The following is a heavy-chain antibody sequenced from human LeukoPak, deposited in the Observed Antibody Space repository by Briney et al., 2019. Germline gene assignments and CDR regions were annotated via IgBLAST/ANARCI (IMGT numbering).Heavy chain of an antibody. CDR3: VRQGGWGGAASLIEF. Sequence: SETLSLTCTVSGGSISSYYWTWIRQPPGKGLEWIGSIYFSGSTNYNPSLKSRVTISVATSKNQFSLKLSSVTASDTATFYCVRQGGWGGAASLIEFWGQGILVTVSS. CDR1: GGSISSYY. D-gene: IGHD2-15*01. V-gene: IGHV4-59*08. CDR2: IYFSGST. J-gene: IGHJ4*02.